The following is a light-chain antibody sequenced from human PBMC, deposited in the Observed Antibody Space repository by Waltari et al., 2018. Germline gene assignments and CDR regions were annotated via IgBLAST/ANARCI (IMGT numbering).Light chain of an antibody. CDR3: AVWDDNLSGVV. V-gene: IGLV1-44*01. Sequence: QSVLAQPPSVSGPPGPSVTIFCSGGSSTIRVNVVNWYQHLPGTSPRLLIFTNDQRPSGVPDRFSGSKSGTSASLAISGLQSEDEGHYYCAVWDDNLSGVVFGAGTQVTVL. CDR1: SSTIRVNV. J-gene: IGLJ1*01. CDR2: TND.